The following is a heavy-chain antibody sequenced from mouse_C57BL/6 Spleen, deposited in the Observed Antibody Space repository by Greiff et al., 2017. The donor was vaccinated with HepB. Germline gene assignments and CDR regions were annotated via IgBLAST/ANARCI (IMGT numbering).Heavy chain of an antibody. CDR1: GYTFTSYW. D-gene: IGHD1-1*01. Sequence: QVQLQQPGTELVKPGASVKLSCKASGYTFTSYWMHWVKQRPGQGLEWIGNINPSNGGTNYNEKFKSKATLTVDKSSSTAYMQLSSLTSEDSAVYYCERRRGNYYGSSLDAMDYWGQGTSVTVSS. CDR2: INPSNGGT. J-gene: IGHJ4*01. V-gene: IGHV1-53*01. CDR3: ERRRGNYYGSSLDAMDY.